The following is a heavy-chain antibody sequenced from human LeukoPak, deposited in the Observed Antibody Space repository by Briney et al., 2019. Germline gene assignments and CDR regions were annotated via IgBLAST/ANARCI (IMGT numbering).Heavy chain of an antibody. Sequence: PGGSLRLSCAASGLTFSGYTMNWVRQAPGKGLQWVSSISTSGRYIYYADSLKGRFTISRDNGKNSLYLQMNSLSAEDTALYYCARRIDGYNTNYFDYWGQGTVVTVSS. D-gene: IGHD5-24*01. CDR1: GLTFSGYT. CDR3: ARRIDGYNTNYFDY. V-gene: IGHV3-21*01. CDR2: ISTSGRYI. J-gene: IGHJ4*02.